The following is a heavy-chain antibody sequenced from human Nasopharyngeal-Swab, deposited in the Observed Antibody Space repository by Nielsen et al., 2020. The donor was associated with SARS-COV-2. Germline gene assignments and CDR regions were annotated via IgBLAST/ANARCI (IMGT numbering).Heavy chain of an antibody. CDR1: GYTLTELS. V-gene: IGHV1-24*01. Sequence: ASVKVSCKVSGYTLTELSMHRVRQAPGKGLEWMGGFDPEDGETIYAQKFQGRVTMTGDTSTDTAYMELSSLRSEDTAVYYCATVYCTNGVCYKGRFDPWGQGTLVTVSS. J-gene: IGHJ5*02. CDR2: FDPEDGET. D-gene: IGHD2-8*01. CDR3: ATVYCTNGVCYKGRFDP.